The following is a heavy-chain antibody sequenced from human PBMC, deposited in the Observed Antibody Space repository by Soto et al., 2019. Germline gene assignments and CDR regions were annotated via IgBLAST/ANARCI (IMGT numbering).Heavy chain of an antibody. J-gene: IGHJ3*02. D-gene: IGHD3-22*01. CDR3: VHRDHHYASDTYYYLAFDI. CDR1: GFSLNTGGVG. Sequence: QITLKESGPTLVKTTQTLTLTCTFSGFSLNTGGVGVGWIRQPPGKALEWLALIYWNDDERYSPSLKSRLTITKDTSKNQVVLTMTNMDPVDTATYYCVHRDHHYASDTYYYLAFDIWGQGTVVTVSS. CDR2: IYWNDDE. V-gene: IGHV2-5*01.